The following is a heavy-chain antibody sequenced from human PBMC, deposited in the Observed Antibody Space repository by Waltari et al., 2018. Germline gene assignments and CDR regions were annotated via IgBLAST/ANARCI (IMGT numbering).Heavy chain of an antibody. CDR3: ARVVGGGTKGSFDY. CDR1: GFTFSSYS. J-gene: IGHJ4*02. Sequence: EVQLVESGGGLVKPGGSLRLSCAASGFTFSSYSMNWVRQAPGKGLEGVSSISSSSSYIYYADSVKGRFTISRDNAKNSLYLQMNSLRAEDTAVYYCARVVGGGTKGSFDYWGQGTLVTVSS. V-gene: IGHV3-21*01. D-gene: IGHD1-26*01. CDR2: ISSSSSYI.